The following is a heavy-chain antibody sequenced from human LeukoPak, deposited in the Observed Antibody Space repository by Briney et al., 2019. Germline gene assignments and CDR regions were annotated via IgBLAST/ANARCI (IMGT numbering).Heavy chain of an antibody. CDR3: ARTFSGSYYHYGMDV. Sequence: SETLSLTCAVYGGSISSYYWSWIRQPPGKGLEWMGYIYYSGSTNYNPSLKSRVTISVDTSKNQFSLKLSSVTAADTAVYYCARTFSGSYYHYGMDVWGQGTTVTVSS. V-gene: IGHV4-59*01. D-gene: IGHD1-26*01. J-gene: IGHJ6*02. CDR2: IYYSGST. CDR1: GGSISSYY.